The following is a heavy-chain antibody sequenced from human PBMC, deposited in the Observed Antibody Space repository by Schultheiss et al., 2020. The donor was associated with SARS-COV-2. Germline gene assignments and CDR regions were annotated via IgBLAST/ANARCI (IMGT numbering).Heavy chain of an antibody. CDR3: ARDRGGGYYVSSLQM. CDR2: ISGSGGST. J-gene: IGHJ3*01. V-gene: IGHV3-23*01. Sequence: GGSLRLSCAASGFTFSSYAMSWVRQAPGKGLEWVSAISGSGGSTYYADSVKGRFTISRDNSKNTLYLQMNSLGAEDTAVYYCARDRGGGYYVSSLQMWGQGTMVTVSS. CDR1: GFTFSSYA. D-gene: IGHD3-3*01.